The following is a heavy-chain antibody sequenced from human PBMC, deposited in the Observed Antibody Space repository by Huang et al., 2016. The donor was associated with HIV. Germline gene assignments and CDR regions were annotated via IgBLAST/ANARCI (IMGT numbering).Heavy chain of an antibody. D-gene: IGHD3-16*01. CDR1: GGSFSSYY. CDR2: INHRGTP. J-gene: IGHJ5*02. CDR3: AREIMISFGGPFDP. Sequence: QVQLHQWGAGLLKPSETLSLTCAVYGGSFSSYYWNWIRPAPGKGLEGIGQINHRGTPTYNPSLTSRVTMSVDTSKNQFSLKLNAVTAADTAVYYCAREIMISFGGPFDPWGQGTLVTVSS. V-gene: IGHV4-34*01.